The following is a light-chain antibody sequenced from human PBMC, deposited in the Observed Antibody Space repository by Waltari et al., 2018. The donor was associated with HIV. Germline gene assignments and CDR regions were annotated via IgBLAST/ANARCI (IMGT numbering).Light chain of an antibody. J-gene: IGLJ1*01. CDR2: EVR. CDR3: SSYTSSPTLYV. CDR1: SSDIGGYNF. V-gene: IGLV2-14*01. Sequence: QSALTQPASVSGSPGQSITLSCTGTSSDIGGYNFVSWYQQHPDKAPKLMIFEVRNRPSGVSDRFSGSKSGNTATLTISGLQAEDEADYYCSSYTSSPTLYVFGTGTKVTVL.